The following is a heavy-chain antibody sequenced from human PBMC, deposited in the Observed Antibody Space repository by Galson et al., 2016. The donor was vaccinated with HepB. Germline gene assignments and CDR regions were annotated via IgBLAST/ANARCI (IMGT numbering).Heavy chain of an antibody. CDR1: GFTFSSYS. V-gene: IGHV3-21*01. D-gene: IGHD5/OR15-5a*01. Sequence: SLRLSCAASGFTFSSYSMNWVRQALGKGLEWVSSISSSSTFTYFADSVKGRFTISRDNSRNSLCLQLDSLRAEDTAVYYCAREKSLSGHYYYYGMDVWGQGTTVTVSS. CDR3: AREKSLSGHYYYYGMDV. J-gene: IGHJ6*02. CDR2: ISSSSTFT.